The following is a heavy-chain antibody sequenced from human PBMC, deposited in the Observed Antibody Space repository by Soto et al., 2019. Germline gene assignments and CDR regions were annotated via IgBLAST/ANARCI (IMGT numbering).Heavy chain of an antibody. V-gene: IGHV4-59*01. CDR1: GGSISSYY. CDR2: IYYSGST. D-gene: IGHD2-15*01. J-gene: IGHJ4*02. CDR3: ARGSCLGGGSCYWGY. Sequence: QVQLQESGPGLVKPSETLSLTCTVSGGSISSYYWSWIRQPPGKGLEWIGYIYYSGSTNYNPSLRSRVSISVDTSKTQFSLKLSSVTAADTAVYYCARGSCLGGGSCYWGYWGQGTLVTVSS.